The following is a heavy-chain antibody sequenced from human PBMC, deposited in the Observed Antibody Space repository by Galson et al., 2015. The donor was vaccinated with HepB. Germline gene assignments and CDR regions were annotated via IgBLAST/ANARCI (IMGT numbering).Heavy chain of an antibody. Sequence: SLRLSCAASGSTFSSYSMNWVRQAPGKGLEWVSSISSSSSYIYYADSVKGRFTISRDNAKNSLYLQMNSLRAEDTAVYYCARDEDYGYRWFDPWGLGTLVTVSS. V-gene: IGHV3-21*01. CDR2: ISSSSSYI. J-gene: IGHJ5*02. CDR3: ARDEDYGYRWFDP. D-gene: IGHD5-18*01. CDR1: GSTFSSYS.